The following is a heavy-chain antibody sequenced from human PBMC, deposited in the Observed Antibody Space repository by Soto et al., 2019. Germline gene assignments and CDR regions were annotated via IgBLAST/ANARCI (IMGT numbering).Heavy chain of an antibody. J-gene: IGHJ4*02. V-gene: IGHV2-5*01. CDR3: AHSPWGAAPDY. D-gene: IGHD3-16*01. CDR1: GFSLSARGVG. CDR2: IYWNDEK. Sequence: SGPTLVNPTQTLTLTCTVSGFSLSARGVGVGWIRQPPGKALEWLAVIYWNDEKRFSPSLKSRLTIAKDTSKNQVVLTMTNMDPVDTATYFCAHSPWGAAPDYWGQGTLVTVSS.